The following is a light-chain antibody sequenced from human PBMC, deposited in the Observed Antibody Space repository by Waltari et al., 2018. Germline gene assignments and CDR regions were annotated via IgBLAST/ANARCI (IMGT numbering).Light chain of an antibody. Sequence: QSALTQPRSASGPPGQSITTPSTGTSSRLGGYNYVSWNQQHPGKAPKVMIYDVNKRPSGVPDRFSGSKSGNTASLTISGLQAEDEADYYCCSYAGSYTYVFGTGTKVTVL. CDR3: CSYAGSYTYV. J-gene: IGLJ1*01. V-gene: IGLV2-11*01. CDR1: SSRLGGYNY. CDR2: DVN.